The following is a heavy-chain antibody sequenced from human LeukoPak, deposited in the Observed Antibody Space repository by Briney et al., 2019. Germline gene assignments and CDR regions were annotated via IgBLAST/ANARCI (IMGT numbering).Heavy chain of an antibody. V-gene: IGHV4-30-4*01. CDR2: ISYSGST. D-gene: IGHD6-13*01. Sequence: SETLSLTCTVSGGSISSGDYYWSWIRQPPGKGLEWLGYISYSGSTYSNPSVESRPIMSLDTSKNQFSLRLSSVTAADTAVYYCVGCSSSCPRHWGQGTLVTVSS. J-gene: IGHJ4*02. CDR3: VGCSSSCPRH. CDR1: GGSISSGDYY.